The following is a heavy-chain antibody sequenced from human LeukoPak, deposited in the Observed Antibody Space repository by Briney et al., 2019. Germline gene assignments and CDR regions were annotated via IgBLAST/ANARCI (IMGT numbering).Heavy chain of an antibody. V-gene: IGHV3-21*06. Sequence: RGSLRLSCAASGFTFSTYSMNWVRQAPGKRLEWVSSIGRTCGNIYYADSVKGRFTISRDNAKNSLYLQMNSLRVEDTAVYYCTRWVDCSSDSWGQGTLVTVSS. CDR2: IGRTCGNI. D-gene: IGHD4-11*01. CDR3: TRWVDCSSDS. J-gene: IGHJ4*02. CDR1: GFTFSTYS.